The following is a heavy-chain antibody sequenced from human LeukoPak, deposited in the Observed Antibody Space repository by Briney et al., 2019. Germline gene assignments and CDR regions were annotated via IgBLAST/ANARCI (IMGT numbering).Heavy chain of an antibody. CDR1: GFTFNNYA. CDR3: ARSGDGYNDDY. Sequence: GGSLRLSCAASGFTFNNYAMSWVRQAPGKGLEWVSTITGSGGGTYYADSVKGRFTISRDNSKNTLYLQMNSLRAEDTAVYYCARSGDGYNDDYWGQGTLVTVSS. CDR2: ITGSGGGT. J-gene: IGHJ4*02. D-gene: IGHD5-24*01. V-gene: IGHV3-23*01.